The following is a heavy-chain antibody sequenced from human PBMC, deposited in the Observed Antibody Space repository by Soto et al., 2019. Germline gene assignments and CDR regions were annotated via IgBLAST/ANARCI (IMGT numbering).Heavy chain of an antibody. D-gene: IGHD3-16*01. Sequence: PSETLSLTCAVYGGSFSGYYWSWIRQPPGKGLEWIGEINHSGSTNYNPSLKSRVTISVDTSKNQFSLKLSSVTAADTAVYYCARRSPYEGRAFDIWGQGTMVTVSS. CDR3: ARRSPYEGRAFDI. V-gene: IGHV4-34*01. CDR1: GGSFSGYY. J-gene: IGHJ3*02. CDR2: INHSGST.